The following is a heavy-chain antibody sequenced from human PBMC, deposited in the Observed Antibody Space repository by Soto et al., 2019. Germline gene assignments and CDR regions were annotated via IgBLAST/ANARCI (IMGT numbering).Heavy chain of an antibody. Sequence: QVQLQESGPGLVKPSGTLSLTCAVSGGSISSSNWWSWVRQPPGKGLEGIGEIYHSGSTNYNPSLKSRVTISVDKSKNQFSLKLSSVTAADTAVYYCARARGYYYDSSGYPDWGQGTLVTVSS. J-gene: IGHJ4*02. D-gene: IGHD3-22*01. CDR3: ARARGYYYDSSGYPD. V-gene: IGHV4-4*02. CDR1: GGSISSSNW. CDR2: IYHSGST.